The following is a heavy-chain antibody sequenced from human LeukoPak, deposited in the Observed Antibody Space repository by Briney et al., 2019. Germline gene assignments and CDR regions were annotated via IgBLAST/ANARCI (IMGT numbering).Heavy chain of an antibody. CDR2: ISSSSSYI. CDR1: GFTFSSYS. CDR3: ARATREEYGDYGRDVVY. V-gene: IGHV3-21*01. D-gene: IGHD4-17*01. Sequence: GGSLRLSCAASGFTFSSYSMNWVRQAPGKGLEWVSSISSSSSYIYYADSVKGRFTISRDNAKNSLYLQMNSLRAEDTAVYYCARATREEYGDYGRDVVYWGQGTLVTVSS. J-gene: IGHJ4*02.